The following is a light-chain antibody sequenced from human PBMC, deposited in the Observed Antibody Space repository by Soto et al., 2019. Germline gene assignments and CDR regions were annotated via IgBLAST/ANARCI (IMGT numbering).Light chain of an antibody. V-gene: IGLV2-14*01. CDR2: EVS. Sequence: QSALTQPASVSGSPGQSITISCTGTSSDVGGYNYVSWYQQHPGKAPKLMIYEVSNRPSGVSNRFSGSKSGNTASLTISGLRAEDEADYYCSSYTSSGTVIFAGGTQLTVL. CDR1: SSDVGGYNY. CDR3: SSYTSSGTVI. J-gene: IGLJ2*01.